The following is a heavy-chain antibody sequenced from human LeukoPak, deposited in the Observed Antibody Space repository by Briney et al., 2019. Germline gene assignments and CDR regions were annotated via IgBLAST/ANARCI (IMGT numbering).Heavy chain of an antibody. Sequence: SETLSLTCTVSGGSISSYYWSWIRQPPGKGLEWSGFIYYSGSTHYKPSLKSRGTISVDTSKNQYSLKLSSVTAADTAVYYCARSSESYDSSGYYSYYFDYWGQGTLVTVSS. CDR3: ARSSESYDSSGYYSYYFDY. D-gene: IGHD3-22*01. CDR2: IYYSGST. V-gene: IGHV4-59*01. CDR1: GGSISSYY. J-gene: IGHJ4*02.